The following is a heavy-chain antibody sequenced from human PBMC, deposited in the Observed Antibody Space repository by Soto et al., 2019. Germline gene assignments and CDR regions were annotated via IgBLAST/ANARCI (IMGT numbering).Heavy chain of an antibody. D-gene: IGHD6-19*01. Sequence: QVQLVESGGGVVQPGRSLRLSCAASGFTFSTYAMHWVRQAPGKGLEWVAVISYDGSNKYYADSVKGRFTISRDNSKNPLYLQMNRMRDEDTAVYYCARDKSPYSSGWHNRHFDYWGQGTLVTVSS. CDR1: GFTFSTYA. CDR3: ARDKSPYSSGWHNRHFDY. CDR2: ISYDGSNK. V-gene: IGHV3-30-3*01. J-gene: IGHJ4*02.